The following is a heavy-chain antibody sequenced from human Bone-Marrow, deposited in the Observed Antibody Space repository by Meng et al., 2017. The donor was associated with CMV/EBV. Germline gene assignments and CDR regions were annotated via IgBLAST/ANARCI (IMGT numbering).Heavy chain of an antibody. D-gene: IGHD4-11*01. CDR3: ARDLPHYSLDY. CDR2: ISSGSHAI. J-gene: IGHJ4*02. Sequence: GGSLRLSCAASGFTFSSYHMNWVRQAPGKGLEWVSYISSGSHAIYYADSVKGRFTISRDNAKNSLYLQMSSLRAEDTAVYYCARDLPHYSLDYWGQGTLVTVSS. V-gene: IGHV3-48*04. CDR1: GFTFSSYH.